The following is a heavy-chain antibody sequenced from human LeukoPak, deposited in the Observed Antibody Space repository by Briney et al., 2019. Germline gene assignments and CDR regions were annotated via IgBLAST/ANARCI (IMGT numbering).Heavy chain of an antibody. J-gene: IGHJ6*02. Sequence: GASVKVSCKASGGIFSSYAISWVRQAPGQGLEWMGGIIPIFGTANYAQKFQGRVTITADESTSTAYMELSSLRSEGTAVYYCAGGSIRSNYGMDVWGQGTTVTVSS. CDR2: IIPIFGTA. CDR1: GGIFSSYA. V-gene: IGHV1-69*13. CDR3: AGGSIRSNYGMDV.